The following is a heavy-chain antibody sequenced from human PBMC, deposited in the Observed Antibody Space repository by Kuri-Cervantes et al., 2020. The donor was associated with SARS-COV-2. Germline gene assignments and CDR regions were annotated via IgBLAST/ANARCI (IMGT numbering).Heavy chain of an antibody. CDR2: ISSSGSTI. CDR1: GFTFSDYY. CDR3: ASLGSGKGAIDY. Sequence: GESLKISCAASGFTFSDYYMSWIRQAPGKGLEWVSYISSSGSTIYYADSVKGRFTISRDNAKNSLYLQMNSLRAEDPAVYYCASLGSGKGAIDYWGQGTLVTVSS. D-gene: IGHD6-25*01. V-gene: IGHV3-11*04. J-gene: IGHJ4*02.